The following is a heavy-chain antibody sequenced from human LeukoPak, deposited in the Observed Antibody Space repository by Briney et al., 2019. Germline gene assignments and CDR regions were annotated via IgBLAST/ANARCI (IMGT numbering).Heavy chain of an antibody. D-gene: IGHD6-6*01. Sequence: RPGGSLRLSCAASGFSFDDLGMTWVRQVPGKGLEWVAGINWNGASTGYADSVRGRFTISRDNAKNSLYLQMNSLRAEDTALYYCARAVCPTIKFCDSSYFMDVGGKGTTVNVS. J-gene: IGHJ6*03. CDR1: GFSFDDLG. CDR2: INWNGAST. CDR3: ARAVCPTIKFCDSSYFMDV. V-gene: IGHV3-20*04.